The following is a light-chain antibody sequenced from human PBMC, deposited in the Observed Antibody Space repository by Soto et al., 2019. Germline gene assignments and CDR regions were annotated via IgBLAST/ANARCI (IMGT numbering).Light chain of an antibody. CDR2: NNN. V-gene: IGLV1-44*01. CDR1: SSNIGSDA. Sequence: QLVLTQPPSASGTPGQRVTISCSGSSSNIGSDAVNWYQELPGTAPRLLIYNNNQRPSGVPDRFSGSKSGTSASLAISGLQSEDEADYYCSAWDDSLHGFVFGTGTKVTVL. CDR3: SAWDDSLHGFV. J-gene: IGLJ1*01.